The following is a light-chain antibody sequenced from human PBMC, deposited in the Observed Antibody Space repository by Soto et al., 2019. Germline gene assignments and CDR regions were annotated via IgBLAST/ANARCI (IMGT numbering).Light chain of an antibody. Sequence: EIVLPQSPGTLSLSPGERATLSCRASQSVSSNSLAWYQYQPNSCQAPRLLIYGASNRAAGIPDRFSGSGSWTDCTLTISRLEPEDFAVYYCQKYGSSPYTFGQGTKLEIK. CDR1: QSVSSNS. CDR3: QKYGSSPYT. CDR2: GAS. V-gene: IGKV3-20*01. J-gene: IGKJ2*01.